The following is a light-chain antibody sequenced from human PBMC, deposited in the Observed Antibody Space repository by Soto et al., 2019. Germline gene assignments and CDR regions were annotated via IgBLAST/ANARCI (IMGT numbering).Light chain of an antibody. Sequence: EIVLTQSPGTLSLSPGERATLSCRAGQSVSSSYLAWYQQKPGQAPRLLIYDASNRATGIPARFSGSGSGTDFTLTIRNLQPDDFATYYCQQYNSFPWTFGLGTKVDIK. CDR2: DAS. V-gene: IGKV3-20*01. J-gene: IGKJ1*01. CDR3: QQYNSFPWT. CDR1: QSVSSSY.